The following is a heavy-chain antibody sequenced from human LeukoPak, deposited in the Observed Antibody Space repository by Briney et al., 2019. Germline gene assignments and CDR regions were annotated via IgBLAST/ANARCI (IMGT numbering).Heavy chain of an antibody. CDR1: GFTFSSYA. CDR2: IRDDGRHK. CDR3: AQDTLDWWF. V-gene: IGHV3-30*02. D-gene: IGHD2-8*02. Sequence: PGGSLRLSCAASGFTFSSYAMHWVRQAPGKGLEWVSFIRDDGRHKYYADSVKGRFTISRDNSRNTLYLRMNSLRPEDTAVYYCAQDTLDWWFWGQGTLVTVSS. J-gene: IGHJ4*02.